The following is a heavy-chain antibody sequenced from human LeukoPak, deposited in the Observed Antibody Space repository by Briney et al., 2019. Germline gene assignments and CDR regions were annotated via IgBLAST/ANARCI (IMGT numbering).Heavy chain of an antibody. CDR2: VDHNGSP. Sequence: SETLSLTCAVCGRSFSVFHCPWISQPPRKGLEWMGEVDHNGSPKYNSSLMGRVTLSVDTTKDHYSLKLSSVTAADTAVYYCTRRPDTSRNTVLGVRDYFVYMDVGGKGTTVTVSS. CDR1: GRSFSVFH. D-gene: IGHD3-16*01. CDR3: TRRPDTSRNTVLGVRDYFVYMDV. J-gene: IGHJ6*03. V-gene: IGHV4-34*01.